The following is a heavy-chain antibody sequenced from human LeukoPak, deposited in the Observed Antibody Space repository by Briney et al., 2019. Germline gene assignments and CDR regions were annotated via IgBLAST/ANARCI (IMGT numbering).Heavy chain of an antibody. CDR2: IIPTFGTA. Sequence: SSVKVSCKASGGTFSSYAISWVRQAPGQGLEWMGGIIPTFGTANYAQKFQGRVTITTDESTSTAYMELSSLRSEDTAVYYCARDAGVDCSSTSCSEGYYYYYYMDVWGKGTTVTVSS. V-gene: IGHV1-69*05. J-gene: IGHJ6*03. D-gene: IGHD2-2*01. CDR1: GGTFSSYA. CDR3: ARDAGVDCSSTSCSEGYYYYYYMDV.